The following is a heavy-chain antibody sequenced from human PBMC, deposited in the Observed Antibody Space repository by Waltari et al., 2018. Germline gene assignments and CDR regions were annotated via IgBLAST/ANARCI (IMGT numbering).Heavy chain of an antibody. D-gene: IGHD3-22*01. CDR2: INHSGSH. J-gene: IGHJ4*02. CDR3: ARGVRQLRAYDSSGYYGY. CDR1: GGSFSGYY. Sequence: QVQLQQWGAGLLKPSETLSLTCAVYGGSFSGYYWSWIRQPPGKGLEWIGEINHSGSHNYNPALKSRVTISVDTSKNQFSMKLSSVPAADTAVYYCARGVRQLRAYDSSGYYGYWGQGTLVTVSS. V-gene: IGHV4-34*01.